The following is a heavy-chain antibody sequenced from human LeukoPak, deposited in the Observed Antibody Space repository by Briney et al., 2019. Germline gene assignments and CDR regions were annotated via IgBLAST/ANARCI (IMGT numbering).Heavy chain of an antibody. D-gene: IGHD3-10*01. CDR2: ISGSGGST. V-gene: IGHV3-23*01. Sequence: PGGTLRLSCAASGFTFSSYGMSWVRQAPGKGLEWVSAISGSGGSTYYADSVKGRFTISRDNSKNTLYLQMNSLRAEDMAVYYCAKVPTYGSGSLTLDYWGQGTLVTVSS. CDR3: AKVPTYGSGSLTLDY. CDR1: GFTFSSYG. J-gene: IGHJ4*02.